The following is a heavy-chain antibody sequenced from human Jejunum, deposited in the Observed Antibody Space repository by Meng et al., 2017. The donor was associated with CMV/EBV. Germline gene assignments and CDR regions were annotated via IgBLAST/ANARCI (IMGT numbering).Heavy chain of an antibody. CDR2: INSDGGIA. V-gene: IGHV3-74*01. Sequence: QLVESGGGSVQRGXCLRLSCAASGFTFSNYWMHWVRQAPGKGLVWVSRINSDGGIANYADSVKGRFTISRDNARNTVYLQMNSLTAEDTAIYYCIGDLREFDHWGQGTLVTVSS. CDR1: GFTFSNYW. J-gene: IGHJ4*02. CDR3: IGDLREFDH.